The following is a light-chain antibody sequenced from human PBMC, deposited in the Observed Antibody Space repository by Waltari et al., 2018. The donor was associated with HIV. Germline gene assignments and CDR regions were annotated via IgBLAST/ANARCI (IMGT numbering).Light chain of an antibody. Sequence: ETVMTQSPVTLFVSLGDRAPLLYRASQSISSDLAWYQQKPGQAPRLLMYDASTRATGIPARFSGSGSGTEFTLTISSLQSEDFAVYYCQQYNNWPPGYTFGQGTKLQIK. CDR3: QQYNNWPPGYT. CDR1: QSISSD. J-gene: IGKJ2*01. CDR2: DAS. V-gene: IGKV3-15*01.